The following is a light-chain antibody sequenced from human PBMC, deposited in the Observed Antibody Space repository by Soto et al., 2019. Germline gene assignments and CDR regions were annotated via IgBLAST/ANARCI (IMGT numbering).Light chain of an antibody. Sequence: MTQSPSSFSASTGDRVTITCRASQGISSYLAWYQQKPGQAPRLLIYGASTRATGIPARFSGSGSGTEFTLTISSLQSEDFAVYYCQQYNVWPPLFGQGTRLEIK. CDR3: QQYNVWPPL. CDR1: QGISSY. CDR2: GAS. J-gene: IGKJ5*01. V-gene: IGKV3-15*01.